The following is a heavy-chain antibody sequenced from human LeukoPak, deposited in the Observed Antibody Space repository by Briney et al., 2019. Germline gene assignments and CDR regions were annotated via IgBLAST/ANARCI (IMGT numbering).Heavy chain of an antibody. J-gene: IGHJ6*02. V-gene: IGHV3-72*01. CDR3: ARTYTDTDV. Sequence: PGGALRLSCAVSGFTFSDHYMDWVRQAPGKGLEWVGRTRNKARSYTTDYAASVKGRFTISRDDSKNSVYLQMNSLKTEDTAAYYCARTYTDTDVWGQGTTVTVSS. D-gene: IGHD2-2*02. CDR2: TRNKARSYTT. CDR1: GFTFSDHY.